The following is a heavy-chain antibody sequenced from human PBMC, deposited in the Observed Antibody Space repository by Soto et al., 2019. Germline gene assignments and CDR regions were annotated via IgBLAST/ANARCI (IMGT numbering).Heavy chain of an antibody. D-gene: IGHD4-17*01. J-gene: IGHJ6*02. V-gene: IGHV1-69*13. Sequence: SVKVSCKASGGTFSSYAISWVRQAPGQGLEWMGGIIPIFGTANYAQKFQGRVTITADESTSTAYMELSSLRSEDTAVYYCARHPIPYGDYADYYGMDVWGQGTTVTVSS. CDR2: IIPIFGTA. CDR3: ARHPIPYGDYADYYGMDV. CDR1: GGTFSSYA.